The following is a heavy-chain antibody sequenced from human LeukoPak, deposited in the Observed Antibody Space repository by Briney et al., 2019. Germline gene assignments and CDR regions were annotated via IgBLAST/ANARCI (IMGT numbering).Heavy chain of an antibody. Sequence: SGGSLRLSCAVSGFTFSNYWMHWVRHAPGKGLVWVSRINGDGSDITYADPVKGRFTMSRDNPKNTLYLQMTRLRAEDTAVYYCVRTSEGGYFDYWGQGAVVTVSS. V-gene: IGHV3-74*01. CDR1: GFTFSNYW. J-gene: IGHJ4*02. D-gene: IGHD1-14*01. CDR2: INGDGSDI. CDR3: VRTSEGGYFDY.